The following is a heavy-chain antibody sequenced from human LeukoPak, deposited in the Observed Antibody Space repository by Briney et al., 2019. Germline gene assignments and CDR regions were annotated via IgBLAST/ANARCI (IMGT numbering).Heavy chain of an antibody. V-gene: IGHV3-74*01. D-gene: IGHD1-26*01. Sequence: GGSLRLSCVASGFTFSSYWMRWVRQAPGKGLVWVSRINTDGNITTYADSVKGRFTISRDNAKNALYLQINSLRADDTAVYYCAREFSGSSSRHFDYWGQGTLATVSS. J-gene: IGHJ4*02. CDR3: AREFSGSSSRHFDY. CDR1: GFTFSSYW. CDR2: INTDGNIT.